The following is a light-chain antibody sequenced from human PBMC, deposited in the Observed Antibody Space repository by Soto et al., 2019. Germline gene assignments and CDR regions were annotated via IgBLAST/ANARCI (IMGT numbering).Light chain of an antibody. CDR1: SSVVGGYNY. J-gene: IGLJ2*01. Sequence: QSALTQPASVSGSPGQSITISCTGSSSVVGGYNYVSWYQQRPGKAPKLMIYDVNNRPSGISYRFSGSKSGNTASLTISGLQAEDEADYYCSSYTTSSTLVVFGGGTKLTVL. CDR2: DVN. CDR3: SSYTTSSTLVV. V-gene: IGLV2-14*01.